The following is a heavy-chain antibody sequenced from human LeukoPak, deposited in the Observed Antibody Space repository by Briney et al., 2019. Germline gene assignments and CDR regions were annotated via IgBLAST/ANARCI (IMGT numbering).Heavy chain of an antibody. D-gene: IGHD5-12*01. Sequence: ASVNVSCKASGYTFTSYDINWVRQATGQGLEWMGWMNPNSGNTGYAQKFQGRVTMTRNTSISTAYMELSSLRSEDTAVYYCARVGHRVARRTYYYYMDVWGKGTTVTVSS. V-gene: IGHV1-8*01. CDR1: GYTFTSYD. CDR3: ARVGHRVARRTYYYYMDV. J-gene: IGHJ6*03. CDR2: MNPNSGNT.